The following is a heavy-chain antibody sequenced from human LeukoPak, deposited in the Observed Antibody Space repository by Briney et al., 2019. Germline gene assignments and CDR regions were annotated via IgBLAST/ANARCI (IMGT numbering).Heavy chain of an antibody. CDR2: ISACNGNP. CDR1: GYTFTSYG. D-gene: IGHD7-27*01. J-gene: IGHJ4*02. V-gene: IGHV1-18*01. CDR3: ARVAWGSGLYYFDY. Sequence: ASVKVSCKASGYTFTSYGISWVRQAPGQGLEWMGWISACNGNPNYAQKLQGRVTMTTDTSTSTAYMELRSLRSDDTAVYYCARVAWGSGLYYFDYWGQGTLVTVSS.